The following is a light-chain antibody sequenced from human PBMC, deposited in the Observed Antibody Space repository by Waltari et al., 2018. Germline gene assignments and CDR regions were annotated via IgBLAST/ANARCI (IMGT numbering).Light chain of an antibody. CDR2: GVS. J-gene: IGLJ3*02. CDR1: DSDIVPYHY. V-gene: IGLV2-14*03. Sequence: QSALTHPASVSGSPGQSITISCTGTDSDIVPYHYVSWYQQHPGRAPQLIIYGVSDRPSGVSNRFSGSKSGHTASLTISGLQAEDEADYYCSSFTRSRTWLFGGGTKVTVL. CDR3: SSFTRSRTWL.